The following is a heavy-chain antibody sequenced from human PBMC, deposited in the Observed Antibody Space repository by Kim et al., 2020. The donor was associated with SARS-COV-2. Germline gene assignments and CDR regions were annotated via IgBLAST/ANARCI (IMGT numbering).Heavy chain of an antibody. CDR3: ARGWREYYYGSRSYHYFDY. V-gene: IGHV4-34*01. D-gene: IGHD3-10*01. J-gene: IGHJ4*02. CDR2: INHSGST. CDR1: GGSFSGYY. Sequence: SETLSLTCAVYGGSFSGYYWSWIRQPPGKGLEWIGEINHSGSTNYNPSLKSRVTISVDTSKNQFSLKLSSVTAADTAVYYCARGWREYYYGSRSYHYFDYWGQGTLVTVSS.